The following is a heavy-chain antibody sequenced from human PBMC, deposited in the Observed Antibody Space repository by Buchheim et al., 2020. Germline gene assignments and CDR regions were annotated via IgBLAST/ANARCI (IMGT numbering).Heavy chain of an antibody. CDR2: IYYSGST. D-gene: IGHD3-3*01. J-gene: IGHJ6*03. Sequence: QLQLQESGPGLVKPSETLSLTCTVSGGSISSSSYYWGWIRQPPGKGLEWIGSIYYSGSTYYNPSLKSRVTISVATSKNQFSLKLSSVTAADTAVYYCARPYYDFWSGYYPYYYYYMDVWGKGTT. CDR3: ARPYYDFWSGYYPYYYYYMDV. V-gene: IGHV4-39*01. CDR1: GGSISSSSYY.